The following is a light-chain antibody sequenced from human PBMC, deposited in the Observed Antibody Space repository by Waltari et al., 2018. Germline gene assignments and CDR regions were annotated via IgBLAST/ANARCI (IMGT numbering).Light chain of an antibody. V-gene: IGLV2-14*01. CDR2: DVT. CDR1: RSDVGGYDY. Sequence: QSALTQPASVSGSPGQSITISCTGTRSDVGGYDYVSWYQQHPDKAPKLIIYDVTNRPSGVSNRFSGSKSGNTASLTISGLQAEDETYYYCSSYTSSATLVFGGGTKLTVL. CDR3: SSYTSSATLV. J-gene: IGLJ3*02.